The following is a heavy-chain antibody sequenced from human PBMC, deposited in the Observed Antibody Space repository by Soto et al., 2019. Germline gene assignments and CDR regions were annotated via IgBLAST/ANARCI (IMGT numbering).Heavy chain of an antibody. CDR1: GYTFTSYG. V-gene: IGHV7-4-1*01. CDR3: ARDTLGVPYDFWSGYYPDYYYMDV. D-gene: IGHD3-3*01. CDR2: INTNTGNP. Sequence: ASVKVSCKASGYTFTSYGISWVRQAPGQGLEWMGWINTNTGNPTYAQGFTGRFVFSLDTSVSTAYLQICSLKAEDTAVYYCARDTLGVPYDFWSGYYPDYYYMDVWGKGTTVTVSS. J-gene: IGHJ6*03.